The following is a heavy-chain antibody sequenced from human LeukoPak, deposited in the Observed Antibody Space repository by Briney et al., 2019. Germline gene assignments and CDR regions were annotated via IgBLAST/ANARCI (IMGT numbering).Heavy chain of an antibody. Sequence: GGSLRLSCAVSGFTVTDNYMSWVRQAPGKGLEWVAVIWYDGSNKYYADSVKGRFTISRDNSKNTLYLQMNSLRAEDTAVYYCAKDRGVVVAAIDYWGQGTLVTVSS. CDR3: AKDRGVVVAAIDY. V-gene: IGHV3-33*06. CDR2: IWYDGSNK. D-gene: IGHD2-15*01. CDR1: GFTVTDNY. J-gene: IGHJ4*02.